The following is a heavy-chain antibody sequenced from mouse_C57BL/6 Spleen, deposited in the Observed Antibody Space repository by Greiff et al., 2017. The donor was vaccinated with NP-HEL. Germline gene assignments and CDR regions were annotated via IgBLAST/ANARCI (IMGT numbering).Heavy chain of an antibody. J-gene: IGHJ1*03. CDR1: GYTFTSYW. D-gene: IGHD1-3*01. Sequence: QVHVKQPGTELVKPGASVKLSCKASGYTFTSYWMHWVKQRPGQGLEWIGNINPSSGYTKYNQKFKDKATLTADKSSSTAYMQLSSLTSEDSAVYYCARDKWDWYFDVWGTGTTVTVSS. V-gene: IGHV1-53*01. CDR2: INPSSGYT. CDR3: ARDKWDWYFDV.